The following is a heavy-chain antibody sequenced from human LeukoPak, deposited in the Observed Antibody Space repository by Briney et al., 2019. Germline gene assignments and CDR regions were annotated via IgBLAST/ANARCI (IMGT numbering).Heavy chain of an antibody. J-gene: IGHJ6*03. CDR2: IYSGGST. D-gene: IGHD6-13*01. CDR3: AKGGSSSTVSVYYYYYMDV. Sequence: GGSLRLSCAASGFTFSSYWMSWVRQAPGKGLEWVSVIYSGGSTYYADSVKGRFTISRDNSKNTLYLQMNSLRAEDTAVYYCAKGGSSSTVSVYYYYYMDVWGKGTTVTISS. V-gene: IGHV3-66*01. CDR1: GFTFSSYW.